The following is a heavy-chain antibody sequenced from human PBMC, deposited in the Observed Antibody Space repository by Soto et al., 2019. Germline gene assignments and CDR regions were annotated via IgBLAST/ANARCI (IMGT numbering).Heavy chain of an antibody. CDR3: AREGGSSGPLAY. D-gene: IGHD1-26*01. Sequence: QVQLVESGGGVVQPGRSLRLSCATSGFTFSSYVVHWVRQAPGKGLEWVAVMSYDGSSKYYADSMKGRFTISRDNFRNNLYLQMNSLRIEDTAVYYCAREGGSSGPLAYWGQGTLVTVSS. V-gene: IGHV3-30*03. J-gene: IGHJ4*02. CDR1: GFTFSSYV. CDR2: MSYDGSSK.